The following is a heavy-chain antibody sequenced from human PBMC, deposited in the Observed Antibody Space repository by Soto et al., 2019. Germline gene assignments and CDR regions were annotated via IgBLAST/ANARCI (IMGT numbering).Heavy chain of an antibody. CDR2: IHYSGST. CDR3: ARATIVLVPAAMVSHWFDP. Sequence: SETLSLTCTVSGGSISSYYWSWLRQPPGKGLEWIGYIHYSGSTYYNPSLKSRVTISVDTSKNQFSLKLSSVTAADTAVYYCARATIVLVPAAMVSHWFDPWGQGTLVTVSS. CDR1: GGSISSYY. D-gene: IGHD2-2*01. J-gene: IGHJ5*02. V-gene: IGHV4-59*08.